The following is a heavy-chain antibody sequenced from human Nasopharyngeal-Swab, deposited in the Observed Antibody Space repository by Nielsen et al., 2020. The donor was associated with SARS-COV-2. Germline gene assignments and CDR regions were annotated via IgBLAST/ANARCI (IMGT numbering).Heavy chain of an antibody. Sequence: GESLQISCAASGFTFSDYYMSWIRQAPGKGLEWVSYISSSGSTTYYADSVKGRFTISRDNSKNTLYLQMNSLRAEDTAVYYCARKNYYDSSGYYLVHFYYYYYGMDVWGQGTTVTVSS. J-gene: IGHJ6*02. CDR1: GFTFSDYY. D-gene: IGHD3-22*01. CDR3: ARKNYYDSSGYYLVHFYYYYYGMDV. CDR2: ISSSGSTT. V-gene: IGHV3-11*01.